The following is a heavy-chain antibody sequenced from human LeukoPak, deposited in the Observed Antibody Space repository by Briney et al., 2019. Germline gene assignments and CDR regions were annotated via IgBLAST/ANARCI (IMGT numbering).Heavy chain of an antibody. CDR1: GGSISSGGYY. D-gene: IGHD3-10*01. CDR2: IYYSGST. J-gene: IGHJ4*02. V-gene: IGHV4-31*03. Sequence: PSETLSLTCTVSGGSISSGGYYWSWIRQHPGKGLEWLGYIYYSGSTYYNPSLKSRVTISVDTSKNQFSLKLSSVTAADTAVYYCAREKPYGSGSYFDYWGQGTLVTVSS. CDR3: AREKPYGSGSYFDY.